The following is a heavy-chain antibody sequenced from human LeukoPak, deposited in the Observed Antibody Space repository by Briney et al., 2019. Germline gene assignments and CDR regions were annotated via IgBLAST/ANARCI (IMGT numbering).Heavy chain of an antibody. D-gene: IGHD6-13*01. J-gene: IGHJ5*02. CDR3: ARGIAAAGRNWFDP. CDR1: GFTFSSYW. V-gene: IGHV3-7*03. CDR2: IKQDGSEK. Sequence: GGSLRLSCAASGFTFSSYWMSWVRQAPGKGLEWVANIKQDGSEKYYVDSVKGRFTISRDNAKNSLYLQMNSLRAEDTAVYYCARGIAAAGRNWFDPWGQGTLVTVSS.